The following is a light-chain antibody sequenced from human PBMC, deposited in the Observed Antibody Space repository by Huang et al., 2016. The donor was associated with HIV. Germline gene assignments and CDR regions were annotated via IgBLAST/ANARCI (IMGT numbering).Light chain of an antibody. J-gene: IGKJ3*01. V-gene: IGKV1-39*01. CDR2: VAS. CDR1: QSVSDY. Sequence: DIQMTQSPSSLSASVGDRVTITCRARQSVSDYLNWYQQKPGKAPKFLIYVASSLQSGVPLRFSGSGSGTDFTLTITSLQREDFATYFCQQTYSIPFTFGPGTTVDIK. CDR3: QQTYSIPFT.